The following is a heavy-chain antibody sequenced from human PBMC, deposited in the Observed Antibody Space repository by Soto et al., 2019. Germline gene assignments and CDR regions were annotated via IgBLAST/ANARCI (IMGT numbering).Heavy chain of an antibody. Sequence: GGSLRLSCAASGFTFSSYSMNWVRQAPGKGLEWVSSISSSSSYIYYADSVKGRFTISRDNAKNSLYLQMNSLRAEDTAVYYCARGGYDFWSGYPDVWGQGTTVTVSS. CDR2: ISSSSSYI. CDR3: ARGGYDFWSGYPDV. D-gene: IGHD3-3*01. V-gene: IGHV3-21*01. J-gene: IGHJ6*02. CDR1: GFTFSSYS.